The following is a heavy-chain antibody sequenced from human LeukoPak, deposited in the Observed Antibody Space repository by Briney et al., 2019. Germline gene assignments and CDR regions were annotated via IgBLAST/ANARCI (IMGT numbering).Heavy chain of an antibody. CDR1: GGSFNDYS. D-gene: IGHD3-22*01. V-gene: IGHV4-4*08. CDR2: IYTSGST. CDR3: AREYYYDSSGYLGDI. J-gene: IGHJ3*02. Sequence: SETLSLTCAVYGGSFNDYSWNWIRQPPGKGLEWIGRIYTSGSTNYNPSLKSRVTISVDTSKNQFSLKLSSVTAADTAVYYCAREYYYDSSGYLGDIWGQGTMVTVSS.